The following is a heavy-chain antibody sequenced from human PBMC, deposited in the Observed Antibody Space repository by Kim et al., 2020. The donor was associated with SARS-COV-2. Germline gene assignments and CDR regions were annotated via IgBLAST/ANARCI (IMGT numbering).Heavy chain of an antibody. Sequence: GGSLRLSCVASGFTLSNNAMSWVRQAPGKGLEWVSGISGHGYKTYYAASVKGRVTISRDISKNTLYLQMNSLRAEDTAVYYCAKGLWDHSENDFWGQGTLVPVSS. V-gene: IGHV3-23*01. D-gene: IGHD1-26*01. CDR2: ISGHGYKT. CDR1: GFTLSNNA. CDR3: AKGLWDHSENDF. J-gene: IGHJ4*02.